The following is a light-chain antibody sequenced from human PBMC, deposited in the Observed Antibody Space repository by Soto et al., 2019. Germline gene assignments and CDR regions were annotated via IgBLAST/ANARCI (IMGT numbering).Light chain of an antibody. CDR2: DGY. CDR1: QTINSK. V-gene: IGKV1-5*01. J-gene: IGKJ2*01. CDR3: QQYETYFRYT. Sequence: DIQMTQSPSTLSASVGDRVTITCRASQTINSKLAWYQKKPGQAPKLLIFDGYNLESGVPSRFSGSGSGTEFTLSIGSLXXDDFATYYCQQYETYFRYTFGQGTKLDIK.